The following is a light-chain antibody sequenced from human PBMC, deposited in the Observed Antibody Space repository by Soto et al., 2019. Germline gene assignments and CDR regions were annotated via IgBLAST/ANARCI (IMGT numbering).Light chain of an antibody. J-gene: IGKJ1*01. V-gene: IGKV3-15*01. CDR1: QSVRSN. Sequence: EIVMRQSPATLSVSPGERATLSCRASQSVRSNLAWYQQKPGQAPRLLIFGASTRATGIPARFSGTGSGTEFTLTISSLQSEDFAVYYCQQYNNWPQTFGQGTKV. CDR2: GAS. CDR3: QQYNNWPQT.